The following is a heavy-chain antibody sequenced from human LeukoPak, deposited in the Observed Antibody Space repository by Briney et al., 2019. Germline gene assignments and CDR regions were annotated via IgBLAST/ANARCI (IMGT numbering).Heavy chain of an antibody. Sequence: ASVKVSCKASGYTFTGYYMHWVRQAPGQGLEWMGWINPNSGGTNYAQKFQGRVTMTRDTSISTAYMELSRLRSDDTAVYYCANGLVAATPELDYWGQGTLVTASS. CDR3: ANGLVAATPELDY. V-gene: IGHV1-2*02. D-gene: IGHD2-15*01. CDR1: GYTFTGYY. J-gene: IGHJ4*02. CDR2: INPNSGGT.